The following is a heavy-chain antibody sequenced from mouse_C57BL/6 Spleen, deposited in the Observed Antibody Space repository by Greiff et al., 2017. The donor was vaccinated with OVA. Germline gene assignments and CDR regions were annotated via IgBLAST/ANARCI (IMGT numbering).Heavy chain of an antibody. D-gene: IGHD1-1*01. J-gene: IGHJ2*01. CDR3: TGQYYYGSSFLDN. CDR2: IRLKSDNYAT. CDR1: GFTFSNYW. Sequence: DVQLQESGGGLVQPGGSMKLSCVASGFTFSNYWMNWVRQSPEKGLEWVAQIRLKSDNYATHYAESVKGRFTISRDDSKSSVYLQMIHLRAEATGISYCTGQYYYGSSFLDNWGQGTTLTVSS. V-gene: IGHV6-3*01.